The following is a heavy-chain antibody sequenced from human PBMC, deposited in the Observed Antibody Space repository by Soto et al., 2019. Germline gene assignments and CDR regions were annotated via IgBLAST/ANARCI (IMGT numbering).Heavy chain of an antibody. Sequence: QVQLVQSGAEGKKPGSSVKVSCKASGGTFSSYAISWVRQAPGQGLEWMGGIIPIFGTADYAQKFQGRVTITADESTSTAYMELSSLRSEDTAVYYCASHSGSSPEGRYYYGMDVWGQGTTVTVS. V-gene: IGHV1-69*12. CDR2: IIPIFGTA. J-gene: IGHJ6*02. CDR3: ASHSGSSPEGRYYYGMDV. D-gene: IGHD1-26*01. CDR1: GGTFSSYA.